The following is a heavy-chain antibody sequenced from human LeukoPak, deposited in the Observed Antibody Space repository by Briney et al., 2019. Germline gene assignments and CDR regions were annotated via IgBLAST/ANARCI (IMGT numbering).Heavy chain of an antibody. V-gene: IGHV4-59*01. Sequence: SETLSLTCTVSGGSISGFHWSWIRQPPGKGLEWIGYISYSGSTNYNPSLKGRVTISGDTSKSQFSLKLSSVTAADTAVYYCARHGDSSSWSYFDYWGQGTLVSVSS. CDR1: GGSISGFH. J-gene: IGHJ4*02. CDR3: ARHGDSSSWSYFDY. CDR2: ISYSGST. D-gene: IGHD6-13*01.